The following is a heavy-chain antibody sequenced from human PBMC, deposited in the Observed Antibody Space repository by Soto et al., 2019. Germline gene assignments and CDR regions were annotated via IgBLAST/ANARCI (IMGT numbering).Heavy chain of an antibody. CDR2: IIPILGIA. D-gene: IGHD6-13*01. V-gene: IGHV1-69*02. J-gene: IGHJ6*02. Sequence: QVQLVQSGAEVKKPGSSVKVSCKASGGTFSSYTISWVRQAPGQGLEWMGRIIPILGIANYAQKFQGRVTITADKSTSTAYMELSSLRSEDTAVYYCARSQVTSSSWYRPTPLYGMDVWGQGTTVTVSS. CDR3: ARSQVTSSSWYRPTPLYGMDV. CDR1: GGTFSSYT.